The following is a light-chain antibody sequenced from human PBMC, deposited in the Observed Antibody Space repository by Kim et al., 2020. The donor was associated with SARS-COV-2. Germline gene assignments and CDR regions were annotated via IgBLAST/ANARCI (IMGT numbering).Light chain of an antibody. Sequence: IFLTQSPATLSVSPGDRATLSCRTSEDVRGDLAWYQQRPGQAPRLLIYDASTRATDIPARISGSESGTEFTLTITNLQSEDFSIYYCQQYHSRPPWMFGQGTKVDIK. CDR2: DAS. V-gene: IGKV3-15*01. CDR1: EDVRGD. J-gene: IGKJ1*01. CDR3: QQYHSRPPWM.